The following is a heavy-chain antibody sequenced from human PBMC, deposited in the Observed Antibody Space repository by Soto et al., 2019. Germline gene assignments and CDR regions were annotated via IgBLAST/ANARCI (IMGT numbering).Heavy chain of an antibody. D-gene: IGHD1-1*01. V-gene: IGHV2-5*01. Sequence: QITLKESGPTLVKPTQTLTLTCTFSGFSLSTSGVGVAWVRQPPGQALEWLAFIFWNDEKHYRPSLKSRVTIITDTPKHHVVLTMPHVDPVDTGTYYCARRAGYNSYHFEYWGQGTLVPVSS. CDR3: ARRAGYNSYHFEY. J-gene: IGHJ4*02. CDR2: IFWNDEK. CDR1: GFSLSTSGVG.